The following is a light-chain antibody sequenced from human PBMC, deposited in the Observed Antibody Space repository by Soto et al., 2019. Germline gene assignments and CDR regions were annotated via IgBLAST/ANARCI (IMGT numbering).Light chain of an antibody. CDR2: EVS. V-gene: IGLV2-23*02. CDR3: CSYAGSSTL. CDR1: SRDVGSYNL. J-gene: IGLJ2*01. Sequence: SALTQPASLSGSPGQSITISCTGNSRDVGSYNLVSWYQQHPGKAPKLMIYEVSKRPSGVSNRFSGSKSGNTASLTISGLQAEDEADYYCCSYAGSSTLFGGGTKVTVL.